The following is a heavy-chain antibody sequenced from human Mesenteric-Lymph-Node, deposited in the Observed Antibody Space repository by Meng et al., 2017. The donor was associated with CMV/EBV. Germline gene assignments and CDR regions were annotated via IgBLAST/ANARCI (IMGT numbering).Heavy chain of an antibody. CDR1: GYTFTSYG. Sequence: EEVSCKASGYTFTSYGISWVRQAPGQGREWMGWISTNNDNTNYAQKLQGRVTMTTDTATTTAYMELRSLRSDDTAMYYCATGGQLNYWGQGTLVTVSS. CDR3: ATGGQLNY. J-gene: IGHJ4*02. CDR2: ISTNNDNT. V-gene: IGHV1-18*01. D-gene: IGHD3-10*01.